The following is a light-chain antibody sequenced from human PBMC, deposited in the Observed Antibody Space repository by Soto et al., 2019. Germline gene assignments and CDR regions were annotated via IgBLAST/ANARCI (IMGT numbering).Light chain of an antibody. V-gene: IGKV3-20*01. CDR3: QPYAGSPRT. J-gene: IGKJ1*01. Sequence: IVWTQRAGTMSLSPGERCGGSWGASQNLGTLYLAWFQQKSGQAPRLLIYSAYRRATGITDRFTGSGSGTDFTITINRVEPEDFAVYFCQPYAGSPRTVGPGTQVEIK. CDR1: QNLGTLY. CDR2: SAY.